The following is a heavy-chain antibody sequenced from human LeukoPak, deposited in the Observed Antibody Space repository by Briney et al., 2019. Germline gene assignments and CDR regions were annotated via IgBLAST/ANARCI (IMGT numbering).Heavy chain of an antibody. V-gene: IGHV3-21*01. CDR3: ARDEYSSGWY. CDR2: ISSSGIYI. J-gene: IGHJ4*02. CDR1: KFTFSSYT. Sequence: GGSLKLSCAASKFTFSSYTINWVRQAPGKGLEWVSSISSSGIYIYCADSVKVRFTISRDNAKNSLYLQMNSLRAEDTAVYYCARDEYSSGWYLGQGTLVTVSS. D-gene: IGHD6-19*01.